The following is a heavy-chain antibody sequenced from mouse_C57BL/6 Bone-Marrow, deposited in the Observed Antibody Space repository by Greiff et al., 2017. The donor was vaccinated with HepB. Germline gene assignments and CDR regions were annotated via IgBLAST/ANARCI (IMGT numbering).Heavy chain of an antibody. CDR3: ASYYYGSSPFWSYAMDY. V-gene: IGHV2-9-1*01. J-gene: IGHJ4*01. Sequence: VQRVESGPGLVAPSQSLSITCTVSGFSLTSYAISWVRQPPGKGLEWLGVIWTGGGTNYNSALKSRLSISKDNSKSQVFLKMNSLQTDDTARYYCASYYYGSSPFWSYAMDYWGQGTSVTVSS. D-gene: IGHD1-1*01. CDR2: IWTGGGT. CDR1: GFSLTSYA.